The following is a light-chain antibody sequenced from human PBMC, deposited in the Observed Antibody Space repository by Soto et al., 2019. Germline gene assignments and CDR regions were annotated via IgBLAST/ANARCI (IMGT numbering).Light chain of an antibody. Sequence: DIQMRRSPSSLSASVGDRVTITCRASQGIANYLAWYQQKPGKVPKLLIYAASTLEPGVPSRFSGSGFGTDFTLSISSLQPEDFATYYRQKYNGAPFTFGPGTKVDIK. V-gene: IGKV1-27*01. CDR1: QGIANY. CDR2: AAS. J-gene: IGKJ3*01. CDR3: QKYNGAPFT.